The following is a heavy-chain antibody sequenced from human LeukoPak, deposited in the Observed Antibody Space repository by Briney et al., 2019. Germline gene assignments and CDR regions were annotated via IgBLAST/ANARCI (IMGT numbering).Heavy chain of an antibody. CDR2: IRSKANSYAT. V-gene: IGHV3-73*01. Sequence: PGGSLKLSCAASGFTFSGSAMHWVRQASGKGLEWVGRIRSKANSYATAYAASVRGRFTISRDDSKNTAYLEMNSLKTEGTAVYLCARLDEVAKKFDYWGQGALVTVSS. J-gene: IGHJ4*02. CDR3: ARLDEVAKKFDY. CDR1: GFTFSGSA. D-gene: IGHD2-15*01.